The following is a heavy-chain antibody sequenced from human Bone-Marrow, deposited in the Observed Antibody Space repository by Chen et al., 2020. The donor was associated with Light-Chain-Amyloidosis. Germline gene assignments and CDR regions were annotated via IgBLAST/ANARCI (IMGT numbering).Heavy chain of an antibody. D-gene: IGHD3-10*01. CDR2: INAGNGNT. CDR1: GYTFTNYA. Sequence: QVQLVQSGAEVKKPGASVKVSCKASGYTFTNYALHWVRQAPGQRLEWMGWINAGNGNTKXSQKFQGXXXXXXXXXXXXXXXXXXXXXXXXXXXXXCARDRFYGSGSYYIFDYWGQGTLVTVSS. CDR3: ARDRFYGSGSYYIFDY. J-gene: IGHJ4*02. V-gene: IGHV1-3*01.